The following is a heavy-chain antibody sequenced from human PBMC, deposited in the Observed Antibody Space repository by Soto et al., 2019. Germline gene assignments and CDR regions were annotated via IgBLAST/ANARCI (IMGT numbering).Heavy chain of an antibody. D-gene: IGHD3-3*01. Sequence: SETLSLTCAVDGGSFSGYYWSWIRQPPGKGLEWIGVISHSGTTNYNPSLKSRVTISEDTSKNQFSLKLTSVTAADTAVYYCARDPRGVATTFYYGMDVWGLGTTVTVS. CDR2: ISHSGTT. CDR1: GGSFSGYY. J-gene: IGHJ6*02. V-gene: IGHV4-34*01. CDR3: ARDPRGVATTFYYGMDV.